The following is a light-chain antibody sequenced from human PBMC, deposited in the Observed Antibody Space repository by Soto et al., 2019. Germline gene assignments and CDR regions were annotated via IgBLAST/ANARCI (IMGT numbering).Light chain of an antibody. CDR1: SGDIGDYNY. CDR3: SSYTGTSTLVV. V-gene: IGLV2-14*03. Sequence: QSALTQPASVSGSPGQSITISCTGASGDIGDYNYVSWYQHHPGKAPKLIIYDVINRPSGVSPRFSGSKSPNTASLTISGLQAEDEADYYCSSYTGTSTLVVFGGGTKVNVL. J-gene: IGLJ3*02. CDR2: DVI.